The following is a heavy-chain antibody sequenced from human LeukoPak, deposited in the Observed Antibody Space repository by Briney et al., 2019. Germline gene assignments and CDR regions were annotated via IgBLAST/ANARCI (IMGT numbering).Heavy chain of an antibody. CDR3: ARASPTYYYDSSGYYYYYYYYMDV. Sequence: SVKVSCKASGGTFSSYAISWVRQAPGQGLEWMGGIIPIFGTANYAQKFQGRVTITADESTSTAYMELSSLRSEDTAVYYCARASPTYYYDSSGYYYYYYYYMDVWGKGTTVTISS. CDR1: GGTFSSYA. J-gene: IGHJ6*03. V-gene: IGHV1-69*13. CDR2: IIPIFGTA. D-gene: IGHD3-22*01.